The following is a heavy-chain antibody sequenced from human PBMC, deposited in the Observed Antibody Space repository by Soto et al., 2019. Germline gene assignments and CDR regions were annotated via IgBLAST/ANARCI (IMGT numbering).Heavy chain of an antibody. V-gene: IGHV4-31*03. CDR3: ARGGPVAVSPAWQLLGYFDY. D-gene: IGHD2-15*01. J-gene: IGHJ4*02. CDR1: GGSISRGAYF. Sequence: QVHLQESGPGQVRPSQTLSLSCSVSGGSISRGAYFWTWIRQFPGKGLEWIAYLSYTGATYYNPSLKSRVTILADTSKNQFSLKLISVTSADTAVYYCARGGPVAVSPAWQLLGYFDYWGQGTLVTVSS. CDR2: LSYTGAT.